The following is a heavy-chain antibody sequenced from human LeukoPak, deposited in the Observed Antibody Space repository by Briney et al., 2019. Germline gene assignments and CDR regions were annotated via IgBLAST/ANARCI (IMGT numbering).Heavy chain of an antibody. D-gene: IGHD3-22*01. Sequence: PSETLSLTCAVYGGSFSGYYWSWIRQPPGKGLEWIGEINHSGSTNYNPSLKSRVTISVDTSKNQFSLKLSSVTAADTAVYYCARGRWHMIVVARAFDIWGQGTMVTVSS. V-gene: IGHV4-34*01. CDR1: GGSFSGYY. J-gene: IGHJ3*02. CDR2: INHSGST. CDR3: ARGRWHMIVVARAFDI.